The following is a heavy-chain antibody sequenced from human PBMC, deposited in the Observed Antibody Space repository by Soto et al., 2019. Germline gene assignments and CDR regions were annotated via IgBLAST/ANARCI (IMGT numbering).Heavy chain of an antibody. CDR1: GYTFTNYG. CDR3: ARDRSSSSL. Sequence: QAQLVQSGAEVKKPGASVKVSCKASGYTFTNYGISWVRQAAGQGREWMGWISAYNRKTYYAQKSQGRVIMTTDTSTSTDYMERRSLRSDDKAVYSCARDRSSSSLWGQGTLVTVSS. CDR2: ISAYNRKT. J-gene: IGHJ4*02. D-gene: IGHD6-6*01. V-gene: IGHV1-18*01.